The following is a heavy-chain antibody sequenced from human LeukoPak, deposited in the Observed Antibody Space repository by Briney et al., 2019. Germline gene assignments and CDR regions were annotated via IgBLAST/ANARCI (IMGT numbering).Heavy chain of an antibody. J-gene: IGHJ3*02. D-gene: IGHD1-14*01. CDR3: ATPAEVDGDAFDT. Sequence: SETLSLTCAVYGGSFSGYYWSWIRQPPGKGLEWIGEINHSGSTNYNPSLKSRVTISVDTSKNQFSLKLSSVTAAYTAVYYCATPAEVDGDAFDTWGQGTMVTVSS. CDR2: INHSGST. CDR1: GGSFSGYY. V-gene: IGHV4-34*01.